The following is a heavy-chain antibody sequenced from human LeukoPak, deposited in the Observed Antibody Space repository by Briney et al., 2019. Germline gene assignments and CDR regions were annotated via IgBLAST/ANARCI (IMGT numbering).Heavy chain of an antibody. V-gene: IGHV1-2*06. CDR3: ARDLRSSSWYFAYGMDV. J-gene: IGHJ6*02. D-gene: IGHD6-13*01. CDR1: GYSFTAYY. Sequence: ASVTVSCKASGYSFTAYYMHWVRQAPGQGLEWMGRINPDSGGTDYAQKFQGRVTMTRDTSISTAYMELSRLTSDDAAVYYCARDLRSSSWYFAYGMDVWGQGTTVTVSS. CDR2: INPDSGGT.